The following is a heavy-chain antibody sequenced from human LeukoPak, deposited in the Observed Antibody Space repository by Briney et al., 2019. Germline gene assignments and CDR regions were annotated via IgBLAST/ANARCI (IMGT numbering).Heavy chain of an antibody. D-gene: IGHD3-10*01. CDR2: ISGSGGST. J-gene: IGHJ4*02. Sequence: GGSLRLSCAASGFTFSSYAMSWVRQAPGKGLEWVSAISGSGGSTYYADSVKGRSTISRDNSKNTLYLQMNSLRAEDTAVYYCAKAQYFSRLGHFDYWGQGTLVTVSS. CDR3: AKAQYFSRLGHFDY. V-gene: IGHV3-23*01. CDR1: GFTFSSYA.